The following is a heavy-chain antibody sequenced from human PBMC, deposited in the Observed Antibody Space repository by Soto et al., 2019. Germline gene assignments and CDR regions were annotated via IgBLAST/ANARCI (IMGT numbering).Heavy chain of an antibody. D-gene: IGHD5-18*01. V-gene: IGHV4-30-2*01. CDR1: GGSISSGGYS. CDR3: ARDHPHSYGVYYFDY. Sequence: PSETLSLTCAVSGGSISSGGYSWSWIRQPPGKGLEWIGYMYHSGSTYYNPSLKSRVTISIDRSKNQFSLKLNSVTAADTAVYYCARDHPHSYGVYYFDYWGQGTPVTVSS. CDR2: MYHSGST. J-gene: IGHJ4*02.